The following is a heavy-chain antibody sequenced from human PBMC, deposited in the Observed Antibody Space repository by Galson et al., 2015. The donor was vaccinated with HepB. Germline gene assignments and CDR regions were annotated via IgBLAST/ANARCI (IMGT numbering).Heavy chain of an antibody. Sequence: SVKVSCKASGYTFTRYAMNWVRQAPGQGLEWMGWINTNTGNPTYAQGFTGRFVLSLETSASMAYLQISSLKAEDTAVYYCARGSHYEILNGNPPDYWGQGTLVTVSS. CDR2: INTNTGNP. V-gene: IGHV7-4-1*04. CDR1: GYTFTRYA. D-gene: IGHD3-9*01. CDR3: ARGSHYEILNGNPPDY. J-gene: IGHJ4*02.